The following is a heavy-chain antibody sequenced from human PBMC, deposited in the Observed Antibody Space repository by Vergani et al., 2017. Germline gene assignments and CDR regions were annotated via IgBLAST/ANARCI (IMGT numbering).Heavy chain of an antibody. CDR1: GGSISSGGYY. CDR2: IYYSGST. CDR3: ARPAAGTEVDYYYYMDV. J-gene: IGHJ6*03. Sequence: QVQLQESGPGLVKPSQTLSLTCTVSGGSISSGGYYWSWIRQHPGKGLEWIGYIYYSGSTYYNPSLKSRVTISVDTSKNQFSLKMSSVTAADTAVYYCARPAAGTEVDYYYYMDVGGKGTTVTVPS. V-gene: IGHV4-31*03. D-gene: IGHD6-13*01.